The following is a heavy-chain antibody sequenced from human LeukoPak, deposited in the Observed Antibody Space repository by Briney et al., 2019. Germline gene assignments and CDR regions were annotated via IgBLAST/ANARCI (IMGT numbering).Heavy chain of an antibody. Sequence: GGALRLSCAATGFTLSDYYMSWIRQAPGKGLEGVSYISSSSSYTNYADYVKGRLTISRDNAKNSLYLQMNSLRAEDTAVYYCARDLRIAAAGTYYYYGMDVWGKGTTVTVSS. CDR2: ISSSSSYT. J-gene: IGHJ6*04. V-gene: IGHV3-11*06. D-gene: IGHD6-13*01. CDR1: GFTLSDYY. CDR3: ARDLRIAAAGTYYYYGMDV.